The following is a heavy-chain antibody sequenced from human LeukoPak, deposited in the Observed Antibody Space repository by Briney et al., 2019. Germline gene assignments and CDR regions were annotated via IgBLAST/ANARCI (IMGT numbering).Heavy chain of an antibody. CDR1: GGSISSSSYY. CDR2: IYYSGST. D-gene: IGHD5-18*01. J-gene: IGHJ4*02. Sequence: PWETLSLTCTVSGGSISSSSYYWGWIRQPPGKGLEWIGSIYYSGSTYYNPSLKSRVTISVDTSKNQFSLKLSSVTAADTAVYYCARRAAMATDYWGQGTLVTVSS. CDR3: ARRAAMATDY. V-gene: IGHV4-39*01.